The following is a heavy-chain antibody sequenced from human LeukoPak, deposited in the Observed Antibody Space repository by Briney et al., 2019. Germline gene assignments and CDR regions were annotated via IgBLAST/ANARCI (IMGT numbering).Heavy chain of an antibody. J-gene: IGHJ3*02. CDR3: ARGPLNYYDSSGYLRDAFDI. V-gene: IGHV4-34*01. Sequence: PSETLSLTCAVYGGSFSGYYWSWIRQPPGKGLERIGEINHSGSTNYNPSLKSRVTISVDTSKNQFSLKLSSVTAADTAVYYCARGPLNYYDSSGYLRDAFDIWGQGTMVTVSS. D-gene: IGHD3-22*01. CDR1: GGSFSGYY. CDR2: INHSGST.